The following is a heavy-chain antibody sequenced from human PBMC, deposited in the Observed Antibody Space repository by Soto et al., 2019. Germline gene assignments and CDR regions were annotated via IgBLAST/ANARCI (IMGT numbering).Heavy chain of an antibody. Sequence: PPEKLSLTCTVSGASISRGDYNGNWIRQSPGKGLEWIGNIYYTGNSNYNPSLNGRVTMSVDTSRNQFSLKLSSVTAADTAVYYCVIYGTQPLRDCFDPRGPAISVTVSS. J-gene: IGHJ5*02. CDR1: GASISRGDYN. V-gene: IGHV4-30-4*01. CDR2: IYYTGNS. D-gene: IGHD1-1*01. CDR3: VIYGTQPLRDCFDP.